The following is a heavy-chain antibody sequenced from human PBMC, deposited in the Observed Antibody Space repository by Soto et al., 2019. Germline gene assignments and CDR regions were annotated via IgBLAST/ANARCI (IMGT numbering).Heavy chain of an antibody. D-gene: IGHD3-16*02. J-gene: IGHJ4*02. CDR3: ARSAVSPFGGLIGPFDY. CDR2: INAGNGNT. Sequence: QGQLVQSGAEEKKPGASVKVSCKASGYTFTGYAMHWVRQAPGQRLEWMGWINAGNGNTKYSQKFQGRVTITSDTSASTAYMELNSPRSEDTAVYYCARSAVSPFGGLIGPFDYWGQGNLVTVSS. V-gene: IGHV1-3*05. CDR1: GYTFTGYA.